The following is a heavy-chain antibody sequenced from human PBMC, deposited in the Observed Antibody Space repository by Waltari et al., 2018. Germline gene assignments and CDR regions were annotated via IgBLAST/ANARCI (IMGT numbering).Heavy chain of an antibody. CDR2: INHSGST. V-gene: IGHV4-34*01. CDR1: GGSFSGYY. Sequence: QVQLQQWGAGLLKPSETLSLTCAVYGGSFSGYYWSWIRQPPGKGLEWIGEINHSGSTNYNPSLKSRVTISVDTSKNQFSLKLSSVTAAETAVYYCARGSHRSIAALNAFDIWGQGTMVTVSS. J-gene: IGHJ3*02. CDR3: ARGSHRSIAALNAFDI. D-gene: IGHD6-6*01.